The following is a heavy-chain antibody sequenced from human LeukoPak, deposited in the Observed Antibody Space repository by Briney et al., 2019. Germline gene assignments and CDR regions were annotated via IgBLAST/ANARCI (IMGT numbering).Heavy chain of an antibody. CDR1: GFTFGDYA. Sequence: HTGGSLRLSCTASGFTFGDYAMSWVRQAPGKGLEWVGFIRSKAYGGTTEYAASVKGRFTISRDDSKSIAYLQMNSLKTEDTAVYYCTRENCSGGSCSNWFGPWGQGTLVTVSS. V-gene: IGHV3-49*04. CDR3: TRENCSGGSCSNWFGP. D-gene: IGHD2-15*01. CDR2: IRSKAYGGTT. J-gene: IGHJ5*02.